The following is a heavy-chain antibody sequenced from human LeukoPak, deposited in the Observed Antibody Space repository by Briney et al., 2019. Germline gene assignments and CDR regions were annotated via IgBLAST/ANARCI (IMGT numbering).Heavy chain of an antibody. V-gene: IGHV4-31*03. CDR1: GGSISSGGYY. CDR2: IYYSGST. Sequence: SETLSLTCTVSGGSISSGGYYWSWIRQHPGKGLEWIGYIYYSGSTYYNPSLESRVTISVDTSKNQFSLKLSSVTAADTAVYYCARDGGNGLFDYWGQGTLVTVSS. CDR3: ARDGGNGLFDY. D-gene: IGHD4-23*01. J-gene: IGHJ4*02.